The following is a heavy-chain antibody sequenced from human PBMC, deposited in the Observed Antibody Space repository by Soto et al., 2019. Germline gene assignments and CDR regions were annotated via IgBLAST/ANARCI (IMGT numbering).Heavy chain of an antibody. CDR1: GFTFSSFW. CDR2: INHEGSEK. V-gene: IGHV3-7*05. CDR3: ARDQAALVTSIDR. Sequence: EVQVVESGGGVVQPGGSLRLSCVGSGFTFSSFWMTWVRQAPGKGLGWVANINHEGSEKYSVDSVKGRFPISSDNARYSLYLHMDSRRAEDTAVYYCARDQAALVTSIDRWGQGNLVTVSS. D-gene: IGHD3-9*01. J-gene: IGHJ4*02.